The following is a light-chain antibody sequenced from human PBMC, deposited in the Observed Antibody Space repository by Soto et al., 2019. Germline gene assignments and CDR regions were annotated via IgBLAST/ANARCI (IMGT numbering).Light chain of an antibody. CDR3: SSYTSSSTLDV. J-gene: IGLJ1*01. CDR1: SSDVGGYNY. CDR2: EVS. Sequence: QSVLTQPASVSGSPGQSITIYCTGTSSDVGGYNYGSWYQQHPGKAPKLMIYEVSNRTSGVSNRFSGSKSGNTASLTISGLQAEDEDDYYCSSYTSSSTLDVFGTGTKLTVL. V-gene: IGLV2-14*01.